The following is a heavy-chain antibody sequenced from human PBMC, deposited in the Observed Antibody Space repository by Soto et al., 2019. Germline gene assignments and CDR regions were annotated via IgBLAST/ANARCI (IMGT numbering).Heavy chain of an antibody. CDR2: IYDSGSA. CDR1: GDSISRGGYF. CDR3: ARGILRPNHYMDV. J-gene: IGHJ6*03. V-gene: IGHV4-31*03. Sequence: QVQLQESGPGLVKPSQTLSLTCIVSGDSISRGGYFWTWIVQPPGKGLAWIGYIYDSGSAFYNPSLKSRVTMSVDTSKNQFSLNLRSVTAADTAVFYCARGILRPNHYMDVWGKGTAVAVSS. D-gene: IGHD1-26*01.